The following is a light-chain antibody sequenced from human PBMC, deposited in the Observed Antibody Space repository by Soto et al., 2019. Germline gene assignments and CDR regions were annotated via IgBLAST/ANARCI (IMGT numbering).Light chain of an antibody. CDR1: QSVLYSSKNKNY. J-gene: IGKJ4*01. Sequence: DIVMTQSPDSLAVSLGERATINCKSSQSVLYSSKNKNYLAWYQQKPGQPPKLLVYWASTRESGVPDRFSGSESGTDFTLTISSLQAEDVALYYCQQYYTTPLTLGGGTKVDIK. V-gene: IGKV4-1*01. CDR2: WAS. CDR3: QQYYTTPLT.